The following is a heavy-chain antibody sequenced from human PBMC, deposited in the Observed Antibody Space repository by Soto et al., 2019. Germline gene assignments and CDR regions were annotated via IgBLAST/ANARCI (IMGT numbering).Heavy chain of an antibody. J-gene: IGHJ6*02. Sequence: QVQLQESGPGLVKPSETLSLTCTVSGGSISSYYWSWIRQPPGKGLEWIGYIYYSGSTNYNPSLKSRVTISVDTSKNQCSLTLRSVTAADTAVYYCARYCSGGSCPAPYYYYGMDVWGQGTTVTVSS. CDR2: IYYSGST. CDR3: ARYCSGGSCPAPYYYYGMDV. V-gene: IGHV4-59*08. D-gene: IGHD2-15*01. CDR1: GGSISSYY.